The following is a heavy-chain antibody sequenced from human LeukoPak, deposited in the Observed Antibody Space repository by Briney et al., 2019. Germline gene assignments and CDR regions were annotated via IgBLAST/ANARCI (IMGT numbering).Heavy chain of an antibody. D-gene: IGHD2-8*01. CDR2: IWYDGSNK. Sequence: GRSLRLSCAASGFTFSSYGMHWVRQAPGKGLEWVAVIWYDGSNKYYADSVKGRFTISRDNSKNTLYLQMNSLRAEDTAVYYCAKDVWCDSGYLDYWGQGTLVTVSS. J-gene: IGHJ4*02. CDR3: AKDVWCDSGYLDY. V-gene: IGHV3-33*06. CDR1: GFTFSSYG.